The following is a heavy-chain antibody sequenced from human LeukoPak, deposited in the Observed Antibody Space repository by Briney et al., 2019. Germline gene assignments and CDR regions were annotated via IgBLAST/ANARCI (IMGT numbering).Heavy chain of an antibody. J-gene: IGHJ4*02. V-gene: IGHV3-30-3*01. CDR1: GFTFSSYA. CDR2: ISYDGSNK. CDR3: AREWSSSSPYFDY. D-gene: IGHD6-13*01. Sequence: GGSLRLSCAASGFTFSSYAMHWVRQAPGKGLEWVAVISYDGSNKYYADSVKGRFTISRDNAKNSLYLQMNSLRAEDTAVYYCAREWSSSSPYFDYWGQGTLVTVSS.